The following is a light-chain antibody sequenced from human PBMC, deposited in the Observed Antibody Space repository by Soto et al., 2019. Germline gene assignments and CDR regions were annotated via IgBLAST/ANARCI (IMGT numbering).Light chain of an antibody. CDR1: QGIINN. CDR2: GAS. V-gene: IGKV1-27*01. CDR3: QKYHSAPYT. Sequence: DIQMTQSPPTLSVSVGDRVAITCRTSQGIINNLAWYQQKPGKDPRLLIFGASTLRPGVPPRFSGSGSGTDFTLIISSLQPEDVAIYYCQKYHSAPYTFGQGTKLDIK. J-gene: IGKJ2*01.